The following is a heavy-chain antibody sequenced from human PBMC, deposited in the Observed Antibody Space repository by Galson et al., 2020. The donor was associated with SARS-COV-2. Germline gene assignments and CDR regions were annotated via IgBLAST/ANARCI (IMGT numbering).Heavy chain of an antibody. J-gene: IGHJ5*02. V-gene: IGHV1-69*04. Sequence: ASVKVSCKASGGHLSSYAISWVRQAPGQGLEWMGRIIPILGIANYAQKFQGRVTITADKSTSTAYMELSSLRSEDTAVYYCARSIVGATPNWFDPWGQGTLVTVSS. CDR1: GGHLSSYA. CDR3: ARSIVGATPNWFDP. D-gene: IGHD1-26*01. CDR2: IIPILGIA.